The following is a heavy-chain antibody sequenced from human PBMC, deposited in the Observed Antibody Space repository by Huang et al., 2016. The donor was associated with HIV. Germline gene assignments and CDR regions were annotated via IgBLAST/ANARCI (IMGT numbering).Heavy chain of an antibody. CDR1: NFTYSSYG. D-gene: IGHD6-6*01. CDR2: ISGSSDTT. V-gene: IGHV3-48*02. J-gene: IGHJ4*02. Sequence: EVQLAESGGALVQPGGSLRLSCTASNFTYSSYGMNWVRQAPGKGLEWLAYISGSSDTTHYADAVKGRFTISRDNVETALFLQMNSLTDEDTAVYYCAIGAARRVFWGLGTLVTVSS. CDR3: AIGAARRVF.